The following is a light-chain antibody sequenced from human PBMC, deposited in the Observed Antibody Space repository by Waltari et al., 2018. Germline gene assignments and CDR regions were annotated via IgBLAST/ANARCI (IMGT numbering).Light chain of an antibody. Sequence: QSVLTQPPSVSGAPGQRVTISCTGSSSNIGAGYDVHWYQQLPGTAPKLPIYGNINRPSGGPNRFSGSKSGTSASLAVTGLQAEDEADYYCQSYDSSLRAWVFGGGTKLTVL. CDR2: GNI. CDR1: SSNIGAGYD. J-gene: IGLJ3*02. CDR3: QSYDSSLRAWV. V-gene: IGLV1-40*01.